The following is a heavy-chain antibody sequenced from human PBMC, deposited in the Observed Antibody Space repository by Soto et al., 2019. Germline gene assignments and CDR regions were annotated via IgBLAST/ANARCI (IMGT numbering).Heavy chain of an antibody. Sequence: ASVKFSCKASGYTFTSYGISWVRQAPGQGLEWMGWISAYNGNTNYAQKLQGRVTMTTDTSTSTAYMELRSLRSDDTAVYYCARTFDYDSSGYYSPLNFDYWGQGTLVTVSS. D-gene: IGHD3-22*01. CDR3: ARTFDYDSSGYYSPLNFDY. V-gene: IGHV1-18*01. CDR1: GYTFTSYG. J-gene: IGHJ4*02. CDR2: ISAYNGNT.